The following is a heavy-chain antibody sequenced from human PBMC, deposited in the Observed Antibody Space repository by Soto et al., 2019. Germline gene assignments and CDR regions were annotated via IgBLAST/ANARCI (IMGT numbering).Heavy chain of an antibody. CDR1: GGTFSNHA. V-gene: IGHV1-69*13. Sequence: SVKVSCKASGGTFSNHAISWVRQAPGQGLEWVGGIIPMFPAADYAQRFQGRVTITADDSTTTVYMELSGLRSEDTAMYYCARDDATYCGGDCYRYFYYGMDVWGQGTTVTVSS. D-gene: IGHD2-21*02. CDR3: ARDDATYCGGDCYRYFYYGMDV. J-gene: IGHJ6*02. CDR2: IIPMFPAA.